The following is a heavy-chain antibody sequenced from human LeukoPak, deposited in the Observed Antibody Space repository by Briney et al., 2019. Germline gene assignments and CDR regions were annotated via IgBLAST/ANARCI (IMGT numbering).Heavy chain of an antibody. CDR2: INPSGGST. J-gene: IGHJ5*02. Sequence: GASVKVSCKASGYTFTSDYMHWVRQAPGQGLEWMGIINPSGGSTSYAQKFQGRVTMTRDTSTSTVYMELSSLRSEDTAVCYCARDTAGTYSWNWFDPWGQGTLVTVSS. V-gene: IGHV1-46*03. D-gene: IGHD1-1*01. CDR3: ARDTAGTYSWNWFDP. CDR1: GYTFTSDY.